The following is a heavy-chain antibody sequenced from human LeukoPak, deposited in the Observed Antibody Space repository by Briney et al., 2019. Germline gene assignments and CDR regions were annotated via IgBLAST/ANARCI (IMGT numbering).Heavy chain of an antibody. J-gene: IGHJ5*02. CDR2: INNDGSTT. CDR1: GFTFSSYW. D-gene: IGHD2-2*01. V-gene: IGHV3-74*01. Sequence: GGSLRLSCAASGFTFSSYWMHWVRQAPGKGLVWVSRINNDGSTTNYADSVKDRFTISRDNAKNTLYLQMNSLRVEDTAVYYCAREGSTSSTYQYTPDNWFDPWGQGTLVTVSS. CDR3: AREGSTSSTYQYTPDNWFDP.